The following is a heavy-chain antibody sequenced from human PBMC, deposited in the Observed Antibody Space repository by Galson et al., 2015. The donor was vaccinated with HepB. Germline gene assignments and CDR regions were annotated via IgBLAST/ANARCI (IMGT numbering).Heavy chain of an antibody. Sequence: SLRLPCAASGLTFSSYWMSWVRQAPGKGLEWVANIKQDGSEKYYVDSVKGRFTISRDNAKNSLYLQMNSLRAEDTAVYYCARDIHYMDVWGKGTTVTVSS. J-gene: IGHJ6*03. CDR3: ARDIHYMDV. V-gene: IGHV3-7*03. CDR2: IKQDGSEK. CDR1: GLTFSSYW. D-gene: IGHD2-21*01.